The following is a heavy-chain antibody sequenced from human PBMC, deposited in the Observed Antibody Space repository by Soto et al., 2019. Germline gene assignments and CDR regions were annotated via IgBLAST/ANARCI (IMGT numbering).Heavy chain of an antibody. Sequence: QVQLQESGPGLVKPSQTLSLTCTVSGGSISSGGYYWSWIRQHPGKGLEWIGYIYYSGSTYYNPSLRSRLTNSVDTSKNQFSLKLSSVTAADTAVYYGARGVTMVRGVIHTPYFDYWGQGTLVTVSS. V-gene: IGHV4-31*03. J-gene: IGHJ4*02. CDR1: GGSISSGGYY. CDR2: IYYSGST. D-gene: IGHD3-10*01. CDR3: ARGVTMVRGVIHTPYFDY.